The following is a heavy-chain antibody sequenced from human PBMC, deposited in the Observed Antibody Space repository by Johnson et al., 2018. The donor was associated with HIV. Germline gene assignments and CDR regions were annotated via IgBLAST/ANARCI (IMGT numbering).Heavy chain of an antibody. CDR2: SSGSTI. D-gene: IGHD6-19*01. CDR1: GFIFS. J-gene: IGHJ3*02. V-gene: IGHV3-69-1*02. Sequence: VQLVESGGGLVQPGGSLRLSCAASGFIFSSSGSTIYYADSVKGRFTISRDSSKNTLFLQMNSLRVEDTAIYYCAGRSSAWYEDAFDIWGQGTMVTVSS. CDR3: AGRSSAWYEDAFDI.